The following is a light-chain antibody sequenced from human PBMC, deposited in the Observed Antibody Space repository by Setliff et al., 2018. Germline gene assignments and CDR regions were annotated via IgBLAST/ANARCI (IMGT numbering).Light chain of an antibody. V-gene: IGLV2-23*02. CDR2: EVN. J-gene: IGLJ2*01. CDR3: STWDDSLNSVV. CDR1: SSDVGGYDL. Sequence: QSALAQPASVSGSLGQSITISCTGTSSDVGGYDLVSWYQQSPGKAPKVLIYEVNKRPSGVSNRFSGSKSGNTASLTISGLQAEDEADYYCSTWDDSLNSVVFGGGTKVTVL.